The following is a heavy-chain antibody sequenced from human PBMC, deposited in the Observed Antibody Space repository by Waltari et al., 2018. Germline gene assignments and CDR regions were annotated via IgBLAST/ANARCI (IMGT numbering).Heavy chain of an antibody. J-gene: IGHJ4*02. Sequence: QVQLQESGPGLVKPSETLSLTCTVSGGSISSYYWSWIRQPPGKGLEWIGYIYYSGSTNYNPSLKSRVTRSVDTSKNRFSLKLSSVTAADTAVYYCARILDSSATPDYWGQGALVTVSS. V-gene: IGHV4-59*01. CDR3: ARILDSSATPDY. CDR2: IYYSGST. D-gene: IGHD6-6*01. CDR1: GGSISSYY.